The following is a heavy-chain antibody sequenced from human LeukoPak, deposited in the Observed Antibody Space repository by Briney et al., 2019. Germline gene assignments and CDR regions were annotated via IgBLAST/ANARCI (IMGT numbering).Heavy chain of an antibody. V-gene: IGHV3-30*04. Sequence: GGTLRLSCAASGFTFSSYAMHWVRQAPGKGLEWVAVISYGGSNTYYADSVKGRFTISRDNSKSTLYLQMNSLRAEDTAVYYCARGQFRFSDYDSSGFDYWDQGTLVTVSS. CDR2: ISYGGSNT. D-gene: IGHD3-22*01. CDR3: ARGQFRFSDYDSSGFDY. CDR1: GFTFSSYA. J-gene: IGHJ4*02.